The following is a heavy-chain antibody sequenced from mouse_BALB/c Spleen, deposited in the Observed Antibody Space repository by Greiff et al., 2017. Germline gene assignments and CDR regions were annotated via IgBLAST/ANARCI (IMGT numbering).Heavy chain of an antibody. V-gene: IGHV1S135*01. CDR1: GYAFTSYN. Sequence: VQLQQSGPELVKPGASVKVSCKASGYAFTSYNMYWVKQSHGKSLELIGYIDPYNGGTSYNQKFKGKATLTVDKSSSTAYMHLNSLTSEDSAVYYCARRGDGYYGGFAYWGQGTLVTVSA. CDR2: IDPYNGGT. D-gene: IGHD2-3*01. J-gene: IGHJ3*01. CDR3: ARRGDGYYGGFAY.